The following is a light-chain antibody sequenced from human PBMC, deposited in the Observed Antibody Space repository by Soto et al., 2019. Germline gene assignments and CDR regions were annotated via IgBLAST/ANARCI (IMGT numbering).Light chain of an antibody. CDR3: QQYNTWPIT. CDR1: QSVSSN. J-gene: IGKJ5*01. Sequence: EVVMTQSPATLSVSPGERATLSCRASQSVSSNLAWYQQKHGQAPRLLIYGASTRATGIPARFSGSGSGTEFTLTISSLQSEDFAVYYCQQYNTWPITFGQGTRLEIK. V-gene: IGKV3-15*01. CDR2: GAS.